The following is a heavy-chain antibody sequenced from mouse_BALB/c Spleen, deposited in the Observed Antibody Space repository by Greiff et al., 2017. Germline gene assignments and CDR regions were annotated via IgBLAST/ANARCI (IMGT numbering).Heavy chain of an antibody. CDR2: IFPASGST. CDR1: GYIFITYW. D-gene: IGHD1-1*01. CDR3: ARQGPITTVVGDWYFDV. J-gene: IGHJ1*01. Sequence: QVQLQQSGPELVRPGASVKLSCKASGYIFITYWMNWVKQRPGQGLEWIGQIFPASGSTNYNEMFEGKATLTVDTSSSTAYMQLSSLTSEDSAVYYCARQGPITTVVGDWYFDVWGAGTTVTVSS. V-gene: IGHV1S40*01.